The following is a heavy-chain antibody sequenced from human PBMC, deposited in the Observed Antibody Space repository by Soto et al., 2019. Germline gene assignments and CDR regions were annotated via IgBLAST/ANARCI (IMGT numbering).Heavy chain of an antibody. CDR1: GYTLTNYA. D-gene: IGHD3-16*01. J-gene: IGHJ4*02. CDR2: IDPGSGHA. Sequence: QVQFVQSGADLKKPGASVRVSCKPSGYTLTNYAIQWVRQAAGQRLEWMGWIDPGSGHATYSHKFQGRISITRDQSANTFYMDLSSLTSEDTAVYFCTRELNGGNPFDYWGQGALVTVSS. CDR3: TRELNGGNPFDY. V-gene: IGHV1-3*01.